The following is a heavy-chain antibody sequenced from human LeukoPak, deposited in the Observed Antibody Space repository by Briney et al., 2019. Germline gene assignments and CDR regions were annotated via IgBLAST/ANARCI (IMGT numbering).Heavy chain of an antibody. Sequence: PGGSLRLSCTASGFTFGDYAMSWFRQAPGKGLEWGGFIRSKAYGGTTEYAASVKGRFTISRDDSKSIAYLQMNSLKTEDTAVYYCTRPFSGIAVAGTGFDYWGQGTLVTVSS. CDR1: GFTFGDYA. J-gene: IGHJ4*02. V-gene: IGHV3-49*03. CDR2: IRSKAYGGTT. D-gene: IGHD6-19*01. CDR3: TRPFSGIAVAGTGFDY.